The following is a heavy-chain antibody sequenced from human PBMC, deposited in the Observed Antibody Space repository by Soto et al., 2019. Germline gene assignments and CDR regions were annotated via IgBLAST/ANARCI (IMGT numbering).Heavy chain of an antibody. J-gene: IGHJ4*02. V-gene: IGHV1-69*01. Sequence: QVQLVQSGAEVKKPGSSXKVXXKASXXXFSSYAISWVRQAPGQGLEWMGGIIPIFGTANYAQKFQGRVTITADESTSTAYMELSSLRSEDTAVYYCARDSYYGSGHFDYWGQGTLVTVSS. CDR2: IIPIFGTA. D-gene: IGHD3-10*01. CDR3: ARDSYYGSGHFDY. CDR1: XXXFSSYA.